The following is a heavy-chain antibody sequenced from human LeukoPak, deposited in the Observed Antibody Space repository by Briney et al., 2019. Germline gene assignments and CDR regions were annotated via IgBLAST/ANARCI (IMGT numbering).Heavy chain of an antibody. CDR1: GGSISSGGYS. D-gene: IGHD3-3*01. V-gene: IGHV4-30-2*01. CDR3: ARGQKNSHDFWSGYYRWNWFDS. J-gene: IGHJ5*01. Sequence: SETLSLTCAVSGGSISSGGYSWSWIRQPPGKGLEWIGYIYHSGSTYYNPSLKSRVTISVDRSKNQFSLKLSSVTAADTAVYYCARGQKNSHDFWSGYYRWNWFDSWGQGTLVTVSS. CDR2: IYHSGST.